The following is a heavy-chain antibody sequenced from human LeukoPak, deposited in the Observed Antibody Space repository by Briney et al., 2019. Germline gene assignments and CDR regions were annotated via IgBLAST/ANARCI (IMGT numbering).Heavy chain of an antibody. CDR2: ILPIFGTA. J-gene: IGHJ6*02. V-gene: IGHV1-69*05. CDR1: GGTFSSYA. CDR3: AGGSTSYGQHYYYYHYMEV. Sequence: SVKVSCKASGGTFSSYAISWVRQAPGQGLEWMGGILPIFGTANYAQKFQGRVTITTHESTSTAYMELSSLRSEHTAVLYCAGGSTSYGQHYYYYHYMEVWGQGTTVTVSS. D-gene: IGHD2-2*01.